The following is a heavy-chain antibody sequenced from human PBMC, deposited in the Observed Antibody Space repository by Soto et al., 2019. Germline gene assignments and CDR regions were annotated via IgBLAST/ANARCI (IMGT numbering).Heavy chain of an antibody. J-gene: IGHJ5*02. CDR1: GFSLSTSGMC. CDR2: IDWDDDK. Sequence: SGPTLVNPTQTLTLTCTFSGFSLSTSGMCVSWIRQPPGKALEWLALIDWDDDKYYSTSLKTRLTISKDTSKNQVVLTMTNMDPVDTATYYCARIRSCSSGDNWFDPWGQETLVPVSS. V-gene: IGHV2-70*01. D-gene: IGHD6-19*01. CDR3: ARIRSCSSGDNWFDP.